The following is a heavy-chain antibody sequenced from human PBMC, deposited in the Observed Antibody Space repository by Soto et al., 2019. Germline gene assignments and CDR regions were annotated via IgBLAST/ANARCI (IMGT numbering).Heavy chain of an antibody. Sequence: QVQLVQSGAEVKKPGSSVKVSCKASGGTFSSYAISWVRQAPGQGLEWMGGIIPIFGTANYAQKFQGRVTITADESTSTAYMELSSLRSEDTAVYYCAIPNGSGSYYKDYYYGMDVWGQGTTVTVSS. V-gene: IGHV1-69*01. CDR3: AIPNGSGSYYKDYYYGMDV. J-gene: IGHJ6*02. CDR1: GGTFSSYA. D-gene: IGHD3-10*01. CDR2: IIPIFGTA.